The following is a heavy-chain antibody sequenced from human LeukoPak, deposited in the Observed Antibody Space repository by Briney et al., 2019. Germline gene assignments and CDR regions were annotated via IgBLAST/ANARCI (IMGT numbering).Heavy chain of an antibody. CDR2: ISSSSSTI. CDR1: GFTFSSYS. Sequence: GGSLRLSCAASGFTFSSYSMNWVRQAPGKGLEWDSYISSSSSTIYYADSVKGRFTISRDNAKNSLYLQMNSLRAEDTAVYYCARAPYCGGDCYSEYYFDYWGQGTLVTVSS. J-gene: IGHJ4*02. D-gene: IGHD2-21*02. CDR3: ARAPYCGGDCYSEYYFDY. V-gene: IGHV3-48*01.